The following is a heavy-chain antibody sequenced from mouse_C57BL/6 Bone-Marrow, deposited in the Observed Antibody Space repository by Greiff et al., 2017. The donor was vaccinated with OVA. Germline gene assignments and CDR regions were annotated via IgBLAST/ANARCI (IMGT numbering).Heavy chain of an antibody. CDR3: ARADSSGSFFDY. D-gene: IGHD3-2*02. CDR1: GYTFTSYW. CDR2: IYPGSGST. V-gene: IGHV1-55*01. J-gene: IGHJ2*01. Sequence: VKLQESGAELVKPGASVKMSCKASGYTFTSYWITWVKQRPGQGLEWIGDIYPGSGSTNYNEKFKSKATLTVDTSSSTAYMQLSSLTSEDSAVYYCARADSSGSFFDYWGKGTTLTVSS.